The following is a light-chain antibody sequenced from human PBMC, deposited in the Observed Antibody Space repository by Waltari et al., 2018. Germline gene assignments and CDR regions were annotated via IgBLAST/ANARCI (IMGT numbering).Light chain of an antibody. V-gene: IGKV1-8*01. CDR1: QGVSSY. J-gene: IGKJ1*01. CDR2: AVS. Sequence: AIRMTQSPSSLSASTGDSVTISCRASQGVSSYLAWYQKKPGKAPRVLIYAVSTLQSGVPSRFSGSGSGTDFTLTISCLQSEDFATYYCQQYYDYPQTFGQGTKVEI. CDR3: QQYYDYPQT.